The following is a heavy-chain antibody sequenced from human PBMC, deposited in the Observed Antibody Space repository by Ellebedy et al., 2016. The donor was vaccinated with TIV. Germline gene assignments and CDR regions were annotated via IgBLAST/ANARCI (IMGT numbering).Heavy chain of an antibody. Sequence: ASVKVSCKASGCTFTNYYLHWVRQTPGQGLEWMGVINSSGGSTSYGQKFRGRVTMTRDTSTSTVYMELSSLRSEDTAVYYCARVDKARYFDWYYFDYWGQGTLVTVSS. D-gene: IGHD3-9*01. CDR2: INSSGGST. CDR1: GCTFTNYY. V-gene: IGHV1-46*01. J-gene: IGHJ4*02. CDR3: ARVDKARYFDWYYFDY.